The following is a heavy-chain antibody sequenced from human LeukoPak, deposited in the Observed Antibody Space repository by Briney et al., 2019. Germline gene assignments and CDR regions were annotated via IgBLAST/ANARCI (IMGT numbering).Heavy chain of an antibody. D-gene: IGHD3-10*01. CDR3: ARDRDYGSGIFDY. CDR2: INPNSGGT. Sequence: ASVKVSCKASGYTFTGYYMHWVRQAPGQGLEWMGWINPNSGGTNYAQKFQGRVTMTRDTSISTAYMELNRLRSDDTAVYYCARDRDYGSGIFDYWGKGNLVPVSS. J-gene: IGHJ4*02. CDR1: GYTFTGYY. V-gene: IGHV1-2*02.